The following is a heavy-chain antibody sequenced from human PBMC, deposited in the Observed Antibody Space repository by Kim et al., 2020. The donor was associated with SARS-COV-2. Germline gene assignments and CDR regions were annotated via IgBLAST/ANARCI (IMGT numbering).Heavy chain of an antibody. CDR1: GGSISSYY. V-gene: IGHV4-59*13. CDR3: ARGDCSGGSCQLHY. D-gene: IGHD2-15*01. Sequence: SETLSLTCTVSGGSISSYYWSWIRQPPGKGLEWIGYIYYSGSTNYNPSLKSRVTISVDTSKNQFSLKLSSVTAADTAVYYCARGDCSGGSCQLHYWGQGTLVTVSS. CDR2: IYYSGST. J-gene: IGHJ4*02.